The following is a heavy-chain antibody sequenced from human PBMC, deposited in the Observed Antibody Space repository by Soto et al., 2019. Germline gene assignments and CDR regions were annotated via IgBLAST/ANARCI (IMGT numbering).Heavy chain of an antibody. CDR2: IYYSGST. CDR1: GGSISSSSYY. D-gene: IGHD2-2*01. J-gene: IGHJ4*02. V-gene: IGHV4-39*01. Sequence: QLQLQESGPGLVKPSETLSLTCTVSGGSISSSSYYWGWIRQPPGKGLEWIGSIYYSGSTYYNPSLQSRVTISVDTSKTQFALKLSSVTAADTAVYYCARQRCSSTSCYLPYYFDYWGQGTLVTVSS. CDR3: ARQRCSSTSCYLPYYFDY.